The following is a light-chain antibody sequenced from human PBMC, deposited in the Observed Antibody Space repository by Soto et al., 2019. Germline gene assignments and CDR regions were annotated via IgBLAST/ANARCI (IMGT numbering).Light chain of an antibody. CDR1: QSISSW. J-gene: IGKJ1*01. Sequence: DIQMTQSPSTLSASVGDRVTITCRASQSISSWLAWYQQKPGKAPKLLIYKASSLESGVPSSFSGTGSGTEFTLTISSLQPDDFATYYGQQDNSSPWTCGQGTKVEIK. V-gene: IGKV1-5*03. CDR3: QQDNSSPWT. CDR2: KAS.